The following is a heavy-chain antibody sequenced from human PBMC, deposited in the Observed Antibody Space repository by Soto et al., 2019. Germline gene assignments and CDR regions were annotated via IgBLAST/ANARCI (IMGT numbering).Heavy chain of an antibody. J-gene: IGHJ5*02. CDR1: GGSISSGDYY. CDR2: IYYSGST. D-gene: IGHD5-12*01. Sequence: SETLSLTCTVSGGSISSGDYYWSWIRQPPGKGLEWIGYIYYSGSTYYNPSLKSRVTISVDTSKNQFSLKLSSVTAADTAVYYCARAALSAYGLGWFDPWGQGTLVTVSS. V-gene: IGHV4-30-4*01. CDR3: ARAALSAYGLGWFDP.